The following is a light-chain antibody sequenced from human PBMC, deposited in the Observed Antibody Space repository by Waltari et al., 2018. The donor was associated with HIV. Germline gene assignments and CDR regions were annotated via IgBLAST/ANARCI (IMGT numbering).Light chain of an antibody. CDR3: CSYAGSYTWV. CDR1: STDVGGYNY. V-gene: IGLV2-11*01. CDR2: DVS. J-gene: IGLJ3*02. Sequence: QSALTQPRSVSGSPGQSVTISCTGTSTDVGGYNYVSWYQQHPGKVPKLLIYDVSKRPSGVPDRISGSKSGNTASLTISGLQAEDEADYYCCSYAGSYTWVFGGGTKLTVL.